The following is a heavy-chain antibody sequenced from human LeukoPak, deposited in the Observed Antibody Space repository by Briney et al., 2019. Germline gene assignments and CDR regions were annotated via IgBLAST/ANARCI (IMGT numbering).Heavy chain of an antibody. CDR1: GYTFTSYG. CDR2: ISAYNGNT. CDR3: ARAYGDYGFVWFDP. V-gene: IGHV1-18*01. Sequence: ASVKVSCKASGYTFTSYGISWVRQAPGQGLEWMGWISAYNGNTNYAQKFQGRVTMTRDTSTSTVYMELSSLRSEDTAVYYCARAYGDYGFVWFDPWGQGTLVTVSS. J-gene: IGHJ5*02. D-gene: IGHD4-17*01.